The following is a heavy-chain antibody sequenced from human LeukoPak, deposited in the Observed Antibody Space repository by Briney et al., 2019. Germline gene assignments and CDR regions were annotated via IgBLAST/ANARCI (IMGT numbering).Heavy chain of an antibody. J-gene: IGHJ6*04. CDR2: IYSGGST. V-gene: IGHV3-66*01. CDR1: GFTVSSNY. D-gene: IGHD2-2*01. CDR3: ARTGYCSSTSCYEILSFYYGMDV. Sequence: GGSLRLSCAASGFTVSSNYMSWVRRAPGKGLEWVSVIYSGGSTYYADSVKGRFTISRDNSKNTLYLQMNSLRAEDTAVYYCARTGYCSSTSCYEILSFYYGMDVWGKGTTVT.